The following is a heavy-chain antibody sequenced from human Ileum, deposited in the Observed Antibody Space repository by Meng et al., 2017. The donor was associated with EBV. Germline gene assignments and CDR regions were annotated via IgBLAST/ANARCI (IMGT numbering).Heavy chain of an antibody. D-gene: IGHD3-16*01. CDR3: SRGTPGGRYADY. J-gene: IGHJ4*02. CDR2: LGAHDGDT. Sequence: QVQVVQSGAEVKRPGASVKASGKASHYTFTGYGVAWFRQAPGQGLEGMAWLGAHDGDTSHAPRFQGRVTVTADRPTATAYMELRNLRSDDTAVYYCSRGTPGGRYADYWGQGTLVTVAS. CDR1: HYTFTGYG. V-gene: IGHV1-18*01.